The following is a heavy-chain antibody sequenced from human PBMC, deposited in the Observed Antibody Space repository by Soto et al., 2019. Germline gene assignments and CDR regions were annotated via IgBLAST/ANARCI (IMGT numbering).Heavy chain of an antibody. CDR2: ISSSDSII. D-gene: IGHD3-22*01. CDR3: TRDLGYYDSSGYFDY. J-gene: IGHJ4*02. V-gene: IGHV3-11*01. CDR1: GFTFSDSY. Sequence: VGSLRLSCAASGFTFSDSYMSWIRQAPGKGLEWVSYISSSDSIIYYSDSVKGRFIISRDNAKNSLYLQMNSLRAEDTAVYYCTRDLGYYDSSGYFDYCGQGTLVTVSS.